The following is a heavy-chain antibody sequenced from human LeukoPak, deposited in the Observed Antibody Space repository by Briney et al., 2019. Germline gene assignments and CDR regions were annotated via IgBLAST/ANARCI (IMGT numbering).Heavy chain of an antibody. V-gene: IGHV1-2*02. CDR1: GYTFTSYG. CDR2: INPNSGGT. Sequence: GASVKVSCKASGYTFTSYGISWVRQAPGQGLEWMGWINPNSGGTNYAQKFQGRVTMTRDTSISTAYMELSRLRSDDTAVYYCARDLDDSGSYYNPYYGMDVWGQGTTVTVSS. D-gene: IGHD1-26*01. CDR3: ARDLDDSGSYYNPYYGMDV. J-gene: IGHJ6*02.